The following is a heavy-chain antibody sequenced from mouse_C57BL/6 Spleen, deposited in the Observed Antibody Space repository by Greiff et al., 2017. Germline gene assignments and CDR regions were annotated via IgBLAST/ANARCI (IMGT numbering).Heavy chain of an antibody. CDR3: ARRGNYYGSSSWYFDV. D-gene: IGHD1-1*01. J-gene: IGHJ1*03. CDR1: GYTFTSYW. Sequence: VQLQQPGAELVRPGSSVKLSCKASGYTFTSYWMDWVKQRPGQGLEWIGNIYPSDSETHYNQKFKDKATLTVDKSSSPAYMQLSSLTSEDSAVYYCARRGNYYGSSSWYFDVWGTGTTVTVSS. V-gene: IGHV1-61*01. CDR2: IYPSDSET.